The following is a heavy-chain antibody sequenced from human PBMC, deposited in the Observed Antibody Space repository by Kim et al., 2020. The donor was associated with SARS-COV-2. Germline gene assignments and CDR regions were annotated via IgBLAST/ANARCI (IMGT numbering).Heavy chain of an antibody. CDR2: TYYRSKGNN. Sequence: SQTLSLTCAISVASVSSNSVAWNWIRQSPWRGLDGLVRTYYRSKGNNDYAVFVKSRITITPDTSKNQFSLHLNSVSPEDTAIYYCARSYSVTDHSWGQGTLVTVS. CDR3: ARSYSVTDHS. CDR1: VASVSSNSVA. D-gene: IGHD1-26*01. V-gene: IGHV6-1*01. J-gene: IGHJ4*02.